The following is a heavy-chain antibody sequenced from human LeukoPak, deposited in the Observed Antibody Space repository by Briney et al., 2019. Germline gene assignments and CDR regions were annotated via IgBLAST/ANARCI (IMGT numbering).Heavy chain of an antibody. V-gene: IGHV3-74*01. CDR1: GFTFSNYW. D-gene: IGHD5-18*01. J-gene: IGHJ4*02. CDR3: ARDTAMVTGYFDY. CDR2: IKSDGSRT. Sequence: GGSLRLSCAASGFTFSNYWMHWVRQAPGKGLVWISRIKSDGSRTDYADSVKGRFTISRDNAKNTLYLQMNSLRAEDTAMYYCARDTAMVTGYFDYWGQGTLVTVSS.